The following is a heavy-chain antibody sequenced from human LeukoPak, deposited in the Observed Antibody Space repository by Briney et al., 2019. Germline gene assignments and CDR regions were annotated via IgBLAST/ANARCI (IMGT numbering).Heavy chain of an antibody. V-gene: IGHV3-30*18. Sequence: GRSLRLSCAASGFTFSSYGMHWVRQAPGKGLEWVAVISYDGSNKYYADSVKGRFTISRDNSKNTLYPQMNSLRAEDTAVYYCAKDLPAATIYYYYGMDVWGQGTTVTVSS. J-gene: IGHJ6*02. CDR1: GFTFSSYG. CDR2: ISYDGSNK. D-gene: IGHD2-2*01. CDR3: AKDLPAATIYYYYGMDV.